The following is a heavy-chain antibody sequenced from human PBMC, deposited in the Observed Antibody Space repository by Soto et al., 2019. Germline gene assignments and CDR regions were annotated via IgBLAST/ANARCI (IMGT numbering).Heavy chain of an antibody. J-gene: IGHJ5*02. V-gene: IGHV3-23*01. CDR2: VSRAGTYT. CDR1: GFTFSSYA. Sequence: EVQLLESGGDVVRPGGSLRLSCAASGFTFSSYAMGWVRQAPGKGLGWVAGVSRAGTYTFYADSVRGRFSISRDNSRDTVDLYTNALRGDDTAVYFCVKYTVTEDLGESWGQGTLVSVSS. CDR3: VKYTVTEDLGES. D-gene: IGHD3-16*01.